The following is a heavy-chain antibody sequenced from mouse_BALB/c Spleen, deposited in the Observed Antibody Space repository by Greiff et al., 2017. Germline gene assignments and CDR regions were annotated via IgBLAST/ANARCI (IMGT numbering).Heavy chain of an antibody. CDR2: ISSGGSI. J-gene: IGHJ4*01. V-gene: IGHV5-6-5*01. D-gene: IGHD1-1*02. Sequence: EVQGVESGGGLVKPGGSLKLSCAASGFTFSSYAMSWVRQTPEKRLEWVASISSGGSIYYPASVKGRFTISRDNARNILYLRMSRLRSEDTSMYLRALSYDYDAMDDWGEGTTVTVSS. CDR1: GFTFSSYA. CDR3: ALSYDYDAMDD.